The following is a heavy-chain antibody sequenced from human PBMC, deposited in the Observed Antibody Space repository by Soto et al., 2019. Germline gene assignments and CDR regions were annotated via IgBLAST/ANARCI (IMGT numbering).Heavy chain of an antibody. Sequence: QLQLQESGPGLVKPSETLSLTCTVSGGSISSSSYYWGWIRQPPGKGLEWIGSIYYSGSTYYNPSLKSRVTISVDTSKNQFSLKLSSVTAADTAVYYCARLGDSGSYYQNSPAYYFDYWGQGTLVTVSS. J-gene: IGHJ4*02. D-gene: IGHD1-26*01. CDR2: IYYSGST. CDR1: GGSISSSSYY. CDR3: ARLGDSGSYYQNSPAYYFDY. V-gene: IGHV4-39*01.